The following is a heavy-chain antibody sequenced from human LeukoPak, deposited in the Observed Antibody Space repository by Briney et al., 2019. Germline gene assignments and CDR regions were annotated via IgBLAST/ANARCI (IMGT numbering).Heavy chain of an antibody. CDR3: ARGRRGYSYGPNGNYSDY. J-gene: IGHJ4*02. CDR1: GGSISSYY. Sequence: SETLSLTCTVSGGSISSYYWSWIRQPAGKGLEWIGYIYSSGSTNYNPSLKSRVTMSVDTSKNQFSLKLSSVTAADTAVYYCARGRRGYSYGPNGNYSDYWGQGTLVTVSS. CDR2: IYSSGST. V-gene: IGHV4-4*07. D-gene: IGHD5-18*01.